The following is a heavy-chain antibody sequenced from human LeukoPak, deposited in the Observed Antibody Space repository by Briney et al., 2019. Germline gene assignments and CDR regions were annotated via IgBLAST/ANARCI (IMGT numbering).Heavy chain of an antibody. Sequence: GGSLRLSCAASGFTFRRYAMSWGRQAPGEGVEGGSPVSGGGGTTYYAASVNGRFTISRDNSKTTLFLQMNSLRAEDTAIYYCAKDMGYCSSATCYGLDYWGQGTLVTVSS. J-gene: IGHJ4*02. D-gene: IGHD2-2*01. CDR1: GFTFRRYA. CDR2: VSGGGGTT. CDR3: AKDMGYCSSATCYGLDY. V-gene: IGHV3-23*01.